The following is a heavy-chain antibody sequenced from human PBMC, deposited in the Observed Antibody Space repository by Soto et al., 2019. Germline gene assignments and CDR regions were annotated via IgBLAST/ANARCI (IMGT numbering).Heavy chain of an antibody. Sequence: QVQLVKSGGGVIQSGRSLRLSCAASGFTFSSYAMHWVRQAPGKGLEWVAVISYDGSNKYYADSVKGRFTISRDNSKNTLYLQMNSLRAEDTAVYYCARDPDYDFWGHFDYWGQGTLVTVSS. J-gene: IGHJ4*02. V-gene: IGHV3-30-3*01. CDR2: ISYDGSNK. CDR3: ARDPDYDFWGHFDY. D-gene: IGHD3-3*01. CDR1: GFTFSSYA.